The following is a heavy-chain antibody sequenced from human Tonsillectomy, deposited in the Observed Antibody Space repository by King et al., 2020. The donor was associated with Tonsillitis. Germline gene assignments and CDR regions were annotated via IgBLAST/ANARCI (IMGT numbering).Heavy chain of an antibody. CDR3: AKENGWLGYFDY. J-gene: IGHJ4*02. V-gene: IGHV3-23*04. D-gene: IGHD6-19*01. Sequence: VQLVESGGGLVQPGGSLRLSCGASGFTFSSYAISWVRQAPGKGLEWISGITGSGGTTNYADSVKGRFTVSRDNSKNMLYLQMNSLRAEDTAVYYCAKENGWLGYFDYWGQGTLVTVSS. CDR2: ITGSGGTT. CDR1: GFTFSSYA.